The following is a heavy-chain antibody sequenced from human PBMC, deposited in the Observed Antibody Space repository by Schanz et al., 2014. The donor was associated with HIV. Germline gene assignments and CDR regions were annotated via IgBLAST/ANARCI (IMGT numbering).Heavy chain of an antibody. J-gene: IGHJ4*02. D-gene: IGHD6-19*01. V-gene: IGHV3-23*01. CDR2: ISDSGDGT. CDR1: GFTFYTYA. Sequence: EVQLLESGGGLVQPGKSLRLSCAASGFTFYTYAMTWVRQAPGKGLEWLSTISDSGDGTYYADSMKGRVTISRDNSKNILYLQMNSLRAEDTALYYCSKATSGSRGWYTGSDWGQGTLVTVSS. CDR3: SKATSGSRGWYTGSD.